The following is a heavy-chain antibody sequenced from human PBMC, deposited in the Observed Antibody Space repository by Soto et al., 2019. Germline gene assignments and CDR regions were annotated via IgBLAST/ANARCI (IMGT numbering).Heavy chain of an antibody. CDR2: IYYSGST. Sequence: QVQLQESGPGLVKPSQTLSLTCTVSGGSISSGDYYWSWIRQPPGKGLEWIGYIYYSGSTYYNPSLKSRVTISVDTSKNQFALKLSSVTAADTAVYYCAREVRRYSYGPPRYYYYGMDVSGQGTTVTVSS. CDR1: GGSISSGDYY. V-gene: IGHV4-30-4*01. CDR3: AREVRRYSYGPPRYYYYGMDV. D-gene: IGHD5-18*01. J-gene: IGHJ6*02.